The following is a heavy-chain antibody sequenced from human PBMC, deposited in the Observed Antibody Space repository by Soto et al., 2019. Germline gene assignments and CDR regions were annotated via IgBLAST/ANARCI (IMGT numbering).Heavy chain of an antibody. CDR2: ISYDGSNK. CDR3: ARDCYGGSQAPAFDI. CDR1: GFTFSSYA. J-gene: IGHJ3*02. Sequence: GGSLRLSCAASGFTFSSYAMHWVRQAPGKGLEWVAVISYDGSNKYYADSVKGRFTISRDNSKNTLYLQMNSLRAEDTAVYYCARDCYGGSQAPAFDIWGQGTMVTVSS. V-gene: IGHV3-30-3*01. D-gene: IGHD1-26*01.